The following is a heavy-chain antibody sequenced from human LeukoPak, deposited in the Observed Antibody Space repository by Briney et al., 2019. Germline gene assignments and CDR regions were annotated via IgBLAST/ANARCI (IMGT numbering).Heavy chain of an antibody. CDR2: INHSGST. CDR1: GGSFSGYY. Sequence: SETLSLTCAVYGGSFSGYYWSWIRQPPGKGLEWIGEINHSGSTNYNPSLKSRVTISLDTSKNHFSLNLSSVTAADTAVYYCARDSVNSLSYYMDVWGKGTTVTVSS. V-gene: IGHV4-34*01. J-gene: IGHJ6*03. CDR3: ARDSVNSLSYYMDV. D-gene: IGHD2/OR15-2a*01.